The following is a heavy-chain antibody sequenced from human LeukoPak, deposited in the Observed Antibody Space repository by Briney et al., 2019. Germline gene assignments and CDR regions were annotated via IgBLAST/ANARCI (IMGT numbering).Heavy chain of an antibody. CDR2: INVGNGNT. CDR1: GYTFTSYA. J-gene: IGHJ4*02. CDR3: AARDPIAAAAGFDY. Sequence: ASVKVSCKASGYTFTSYAMHWVRQAPGQRLEWMGWINVGNGNTHYSQEFQGRLTITRDTSASTAYMELSSLRSEDTAVYYCAARDPIAAAAGFDYWGQGTLVTVSS. V-gene: IGHV1-3*03. D-gene: IGHD6-13*01.